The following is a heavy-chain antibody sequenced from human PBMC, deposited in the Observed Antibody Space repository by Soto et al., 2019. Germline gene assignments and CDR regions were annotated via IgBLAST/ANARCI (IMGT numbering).Heavy chain of an antibody. V-gene: IGHV4-59*01. Sequence: PSETLSLTCTVSGGSISSYYWIWIRQPPGKGLEWIGYIYYSGSTNYNPSLKSRVTISVDTSKNQFSLKLSSVTAADTAVYYCARRWGGTFDYWGQGTLVTVSS. CDR2: IYYSGST. D-gene: IGHD2-21*01. CDR1: GGSISSYY. J-gene: IGHJ4*02. CDR3: ARRWGGTFDY.